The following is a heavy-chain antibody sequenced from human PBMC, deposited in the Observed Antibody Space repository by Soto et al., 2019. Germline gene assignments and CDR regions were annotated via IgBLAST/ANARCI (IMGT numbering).Heavy chain of an antibody. CDR3: VRTSLVVAAATREDY. J-gene: IGHJ4*02. D-gene: IGHD2-15*01. V-gene: IGHV3-74*01. CDR2: IYSDGSST. CDR1: GFTFSSYW. Sequence: EVQLVESGGGLVQPGGSLRLSCAASGFTFSSYWMHWVRQAPGKGLVWVSRIYSDGSSTSYADSMKGRFTISRDNAKNTLYLQMNSLRAEDTAVYYCVRTSLVVAAATREDYWGQGTLVTVSS.